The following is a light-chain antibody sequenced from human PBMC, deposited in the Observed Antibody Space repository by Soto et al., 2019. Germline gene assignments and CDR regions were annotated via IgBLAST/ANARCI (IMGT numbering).Light chain of an antibody. CDR2: LNSDGSH. Sequence: QLVLTQSPSASASLGASVKLTCTLRSGHSSYAIAWDQQQPEKGPRYLMKLNSDGSHSKGDGIPDRFSGSSSGAERYLTISSLQSEDEADYYCQTWGTGIGVFGGGTKLTVL. J-gene: IGLJ2*01. CDR3: QTWGTGIGV. V-gene: IGLV4-69*01. CDR1: SGHSSYA.